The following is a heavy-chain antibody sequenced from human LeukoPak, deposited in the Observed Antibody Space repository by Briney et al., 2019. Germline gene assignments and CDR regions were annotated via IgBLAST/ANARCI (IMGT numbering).Heavy chain of an antibody. V-gene: IGHV3-30*03. D-gene: IGHD5-12*01. CDR3: TTKVIRGNSGDDYDD. CDR2: ISSDGNDK. J-gene: IGHJ4*02. Sequence: GGSLRLSCAASGVTFRSYGMHWVRQAPGKGLEWVALISSDGNDKLYGDSVRGRFTISRDDSKSTLYLQMNSLRAEDTAVYYCTTKVIRGNSGDDYDDWGQGTPVTVSS. CDR1: GVTFRSYG.